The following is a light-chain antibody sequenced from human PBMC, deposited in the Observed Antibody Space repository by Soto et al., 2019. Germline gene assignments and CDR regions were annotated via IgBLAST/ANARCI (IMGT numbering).Light chain of an antibody. CDR2: EVN. J-gene: IGLJ1*01. V-gene: IGLV2-14*01. CDR3: SSFSSGTTLFV. CDR1: NSDIGDWNY. Sequence: QSVLTQPASVSGSPGQSITISCTGANSDIGDWNYVSWYQQYPGKAPKVIIYEVNYRPSGVSYRFSGSKSGNTASLTISGPQAEDEADYYCSSFSSGTTLFVFGGGTKVTVL.